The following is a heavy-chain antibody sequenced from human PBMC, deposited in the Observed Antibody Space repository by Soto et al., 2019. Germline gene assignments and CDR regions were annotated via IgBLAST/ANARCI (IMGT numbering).Heavy chain of an antibody. V-gene: IGHV4-34*01. Sequence: SETLSLTCAVYGGSFSGYYWSWIRQPPGKGLEWIGEINHSGSTNYNPSLKSRVTISVDTSTNQFSLKLSSVTAADTAVYYCARGLGGNYFYYYGMDVWGQGTTVTVAS. CDR1: GGSFSGYY. J-gene: IGHJ6*02. CDR3: ARGLGGNYFYYYGMDV. CDR2: INHSGST. D-gene: IGHD3-16*01.